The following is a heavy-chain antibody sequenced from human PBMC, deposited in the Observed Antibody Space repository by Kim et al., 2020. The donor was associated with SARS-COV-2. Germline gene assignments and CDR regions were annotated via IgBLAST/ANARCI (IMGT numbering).Heavy chain of an antibody. CDR1: GGSISSGGYS. D-gene: IGHD2-15*01. J-gene: IGHJ6*03. Sequence: SETLSLTCAVSGGSISSGGYSWSWIRQPPGKGLEWIGYIYHSGSTYYNPSLKSRVTISVDRSKNQFSLKLSSVTAADTAVYYCASQNDSPTSYYYYYYMDVWGKGTTVTVSS. CDR2: IYHSGST. V-gene: IGHV4-30-2*01. CDR3: ASQNDSPTSYYYYYYMDV.